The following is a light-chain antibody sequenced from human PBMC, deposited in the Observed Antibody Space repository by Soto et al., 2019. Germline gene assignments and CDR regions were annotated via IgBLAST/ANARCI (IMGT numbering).Light chain of an antibody. CDR2: NAS. J-gene: IGKJ4*01. CDR1: QSISSW. CDR3: QQYNSYPLT. Sequence: DIQMTQSPSTLSASVGDRVTITCRASQSISSWLAWYQQKPGKAPNLLIYNASSLESGVPSRFSGSGSGTEFTLTISSLQPDDFATYYRQQYNSYPLTVGGGTKVEIK. V-gene: IGKV1-5*03.